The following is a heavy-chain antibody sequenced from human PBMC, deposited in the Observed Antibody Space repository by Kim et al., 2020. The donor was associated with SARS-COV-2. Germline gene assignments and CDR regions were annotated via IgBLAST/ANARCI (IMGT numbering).Heavy chain of an antibody. J-gene: IGHJ6*02. CDR1: GFTFSDYY. CDR3: ARYQIRGVMGGGDYYYYGMDV. CDR2: ISSSSSYT. Sequence: GGSLRLSCAASGFTFSDYYMSWIRQAPGKGLEWVSYISSSSSYTNYADSVKGRFTISRDNAKNSLYLQMNSLRAEDTAVYYCARYQIRGVMGGGDYYYYGMDVWGQGTTVTVSS. D-gene: IGHD3-10*01. V-gene: IGHV3-11*03.